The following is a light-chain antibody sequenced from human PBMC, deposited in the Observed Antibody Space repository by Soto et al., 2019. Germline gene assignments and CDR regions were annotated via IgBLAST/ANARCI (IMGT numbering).Light chain of an antibody. CDR1: SSDVGGYNS. CDR3: SSFTRDIPYA. Sequence: CALTQPASVSGSPGQSITISCTGTSSDVGGYNSVSWYRQDPGKAPKLMIYDVTNRPSGVSNRFSGSKSGNTASLTISGLQAEDQADYYCSSFTRDIPYAFGNGTKLTV. J-gene: IGLJ1*01. V-gene: IGLV2-14*01. CDR2: DVT.